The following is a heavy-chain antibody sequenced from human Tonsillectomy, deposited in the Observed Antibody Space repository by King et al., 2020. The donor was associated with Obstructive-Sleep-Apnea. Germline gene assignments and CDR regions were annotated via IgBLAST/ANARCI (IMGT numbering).Heavy chain of an antibody. CDR3: TTLRWPTTS. Sequence: VQLVESGGGLVKPGGSLRLSCVAPSVTFSMVWMSWVRQTPGKGLDCVGRIKTQNDGGTTDYAAPVKGRFTISRDDSKNTLFLQMISLRAEDTAVYYCTTLRWPTTSWGQGTLVTVSS. V-gene: IGHV3-15*01. J-gene: IGHJ4*02. CDR1: SVTFSMVW. D-gene: IGHD1-26*01. CDR2: IKTQNDGGTT.